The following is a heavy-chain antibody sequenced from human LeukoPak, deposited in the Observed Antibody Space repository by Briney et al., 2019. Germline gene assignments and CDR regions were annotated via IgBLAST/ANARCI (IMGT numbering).Heavy chain of an antibody. J-gene: IGHJ4*02. CDR1: GFTFNSYA. V-gene: IGHV3-64D*09. Sequence: GGSLRLSCSASGFTFNSYAMHWVRQAPGKGLEYVSTISSNGGSTYYADSVKGRLTISRDNSKNTLSLQMSSLRAEDTAVYYCVKGYYDSKIWGQGTLVTVSS. CDR3: VKGYYDSKI. CDR2: ISSNGGST. D-gene: IGHD3-22*01.